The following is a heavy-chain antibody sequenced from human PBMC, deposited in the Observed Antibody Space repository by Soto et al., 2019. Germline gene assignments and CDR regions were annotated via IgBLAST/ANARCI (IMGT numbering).Heavy chain of an antibody. D-gene: IGHD3-3*01. V-gene: IGHV2-26*01. CDR3: ARIRSKYYDFWSGYSRDYYYGMDV. CDR1: GFSLSNARMG. Sequence: SGPTLVNPTETLTLTCTVSGFSLSNARMGVSWIRQPPGKALEWLAHIFSNDEKSYSTSLKSRLTIYKDTTKSQVVLTMTNMDPVHTATYYCARIRSKYYDFWSGYSRDYYYGMDVWGQGT. CDR2: IFSNDEK. J-gene: IGHJ6*02.